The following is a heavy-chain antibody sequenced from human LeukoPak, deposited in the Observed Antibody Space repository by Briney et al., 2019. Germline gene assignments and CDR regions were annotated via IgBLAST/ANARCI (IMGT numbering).Heavy chain of an antibody. Sequence: ASVKVSCKASGSTFTGYYMHWVRQAPGQGLEWMGWINPKSGGSNYAQKFQGRVTMTRDTSISTAYMELSRLRSDDTAVYYRARGGGYCSSTSCYRRRGYNWFDPWGQGTLVTVSS. CDR1: GSTFTGYY. V-gene: IGHV1-2*02. CDR2: INPKSGGS. J-gene: IGHJ5*02. D-gene: IGHD2-2*02. CDR3: ARGGGYCSSTSCYRRRGYNWFDP.